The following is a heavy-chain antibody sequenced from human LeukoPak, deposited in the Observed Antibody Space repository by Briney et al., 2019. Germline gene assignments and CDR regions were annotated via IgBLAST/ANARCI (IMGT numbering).Heavy chain of an antibody. V-gene: IGHV3-23*01. CDR3: AKRGQWLLGLYYYYGLDV. D-gene: IGHD6-19*01. CDR2: ISGSGGST. CDR1: GFTFSSYA. J-gene: IGHJ6*02. Sequence: GGSLRLSCAASGFTFSSYAMSWVRQAPGKGLEWVSAISGSGGSTYYADSVKGRFTISKDNSKNMLYLQMNSLRAEDTAIYYCAKRGQWLLGLYYYYGLDVWGQGTTVTVSS.